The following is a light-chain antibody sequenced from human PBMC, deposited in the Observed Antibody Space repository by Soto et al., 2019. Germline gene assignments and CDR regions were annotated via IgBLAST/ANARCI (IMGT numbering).Light chain of an antibody. CDR2: YDS. V-gene: IGLV3-21*04. Sequence: SYELTQPPSVSVAPGKTARITCGGNNIGSKSVHWYQQKPGQAPVLVIYYDSDRPSGIPERFSGSNSGNTATLTISRVEAGDEAEYFCQVLDSSNYSGVFGRRTKLTVL. J-gene: IGLJ2*01. CDR1: NIGSKS. CDR3: QVLDSSNYSGV.